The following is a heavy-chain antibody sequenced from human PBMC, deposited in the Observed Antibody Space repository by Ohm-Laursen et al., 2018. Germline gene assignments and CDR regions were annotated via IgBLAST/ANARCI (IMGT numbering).Heavy chain of an antibody. D-gene: IGHD3-10*01. CDR1: GGSISSYY. CDR2: IYYSGST. CDR3: AAFSGISNGWYDP. V-gene: IGHV4-59*12. J-gene: IGHJ5*02. Sequence: GTLSLTCTVSGGSISSYYWSWIRQPPGKGLEWIGYIYYSGSTNYNPSLKSRVTMSVDTSKNQFSLKLSSVTAADTAVYYCAAFSGISNGWYDPWGQGIPVSVSS.